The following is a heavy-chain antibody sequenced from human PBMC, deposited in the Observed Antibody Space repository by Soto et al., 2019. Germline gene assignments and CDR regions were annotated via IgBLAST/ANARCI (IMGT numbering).Heavy chain of an antibody. CDR2: IYYSGST. Sequence: PSETLSLTCTVSGGSISSGGYYWSWIRQRPGKGLEWIGYIYYSGSTYYNPSLKSRVTISVDTSKNQSSLKLSSVPAAATAVYFWERDLHVRYGSGSQEGGVGVYYYFGMDVWGQGTTVTVSS. CDR1: GGSISSGGYY. J-gene: IGHJ6*02. V-gene: IGHV4-31*03. CDR3: ERDLHVRYGSGSQEGGVGVYYYFGMDV. D-gene: IGHD3-10*01.